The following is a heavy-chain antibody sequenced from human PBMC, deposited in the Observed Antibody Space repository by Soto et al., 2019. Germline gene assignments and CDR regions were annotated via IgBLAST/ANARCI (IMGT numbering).Heavy chain of an antibody. D-gene: IGHD6-19*01. CDR1: GFWFSIYS. J-gene: IGHJ4*02. CDR2: ITSDTKTI. Sequence: EVQLVESGGALVQPGGSLRLSCAASGFWFSIYSMDWVRQAPGKGLEWSAYITSDTKTIKYGDSVKGRFTISRDNAKNSVYLQMNSLSDEDTAVYYCARSVEGHFDYWGQGTVVTVSS. CDR3: ARSVEGHFDY. V-gene: IGHV3-48*02.